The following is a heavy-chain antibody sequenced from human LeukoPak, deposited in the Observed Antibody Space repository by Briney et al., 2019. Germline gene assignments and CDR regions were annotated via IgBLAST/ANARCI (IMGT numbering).Heavy chain of an antibody. Sequence: GASVKVSCKASGYTFTGYYMHWVRQAPGQGLEWMGWINPNSGGTNYAQKFQGRVTMNRDTSISTAYMELSRLRSDDTAVYYCARDRIAVAGPISEYFQHWGQGTLVTVSS. CDR1: GYTFTGYY. D-gene: IGHD6-19*01. J-gene: IGHJ1*01. CDR2: INPNSGGT. V-gene: IGHV1-2*02. CDR3: ARDRIAVAGPISEYFQH.